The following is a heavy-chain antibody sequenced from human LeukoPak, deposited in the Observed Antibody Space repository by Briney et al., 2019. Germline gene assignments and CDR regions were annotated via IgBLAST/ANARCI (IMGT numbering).Heavy chain of an antibody. D-gene: IGHD3-10*01. CDR1: GFTFSSYG. J-gene: IGHJ4*02. Sequence: PGGSLRLSCAASGFTFSSYGMHWVRQAPGKGLEWVAVISYDGSNEYYADSVKGRFTISRDNSKNTLYLQMNSLRAEDTAVYYCAKTGGHYYGSGSYSPHFDYWGQGTLVTVSS. V-gene: IGHV3-30*18. CDR2: ISYDGSNE. CDR3: AKTGGHYYGSGSYSPHFDY.